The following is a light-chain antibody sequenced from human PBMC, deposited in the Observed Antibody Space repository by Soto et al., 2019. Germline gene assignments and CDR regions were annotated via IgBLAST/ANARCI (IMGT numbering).Light chain of an antibody. CDR1: SSNIGNNY. CDR3: GTWDSSLSAVV. J-gene: IGLJ2*01. Sequence: QSALTQPPSVSAAPGQKVTISCSGSSSNIGNNYVSWYQQLPGPAPKVLIYENNKRPSGIPDRFSGSKSGTSATLGITGLQTGDEADYYCGTWDSSLSAVVFGGGTKLTVL. CDR2: ENN. V-gene: IGLV1-51*02.